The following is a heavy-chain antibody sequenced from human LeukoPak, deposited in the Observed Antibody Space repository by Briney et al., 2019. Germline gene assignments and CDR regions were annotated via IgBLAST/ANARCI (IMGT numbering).Heavy chain of an antibody. D-gene: IGHD2-15*01. J-gene: IGHJ4*02. Sequence: GASVTVSCKASGGTFSSYAISWVRQAPGQGLEWMGGIIPIFGTANYAQKFQGRVTITADESTSTAYMELSSLRSEDTAVYYCARESAEYCSGGSCQNFDYWGQGTLVTVSS. CDR3: ARESAEYCSGGSCQNFDY. CDR1: GGTFSSYA. CDR2: IIPIFGTA. V-gene: IGHV1-69*13.